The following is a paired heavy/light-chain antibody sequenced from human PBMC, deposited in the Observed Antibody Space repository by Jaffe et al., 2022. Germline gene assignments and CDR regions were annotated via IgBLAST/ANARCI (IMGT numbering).Heavy chain of an antibody. D-gene: IGHD2-15*01. CDR2: ISSSSSYI. CDR1: GFTFSSYS. V-gene: IGHV3-21*01. J-gene: IGHJ4*02. Sequence: EVQLVESGGGLVKPGGSLRLSCAASGFTFSSYSMNWVRQAPGKGLEWVSSISSSSSYIYYADSVKGRFTISRDNAKNSLYLQMNSLRAEDTAVYYCARDDACSGGSCYPGPTYFDYWGQGTLVTVSS. CDR3: ARDDACSGGSCYPGPTYFDY.
Light chain of an antibody. CDR3: QVWDSSSDHL. CDR1: NIGSKS. V-gene: IGLV3-21*02. Sequence: SYVLTQPPSVSVAPGQTARITCGGNNIGSKSVHWYQQKPGQAPVLVVYDDSDRPSGIPERFSGSNSGNTATLTISRVEAGDEADYYCQVWDSSSDHLFGGGTKLTVL. J-gene: IGLJ2*01. CDR2: DDS.